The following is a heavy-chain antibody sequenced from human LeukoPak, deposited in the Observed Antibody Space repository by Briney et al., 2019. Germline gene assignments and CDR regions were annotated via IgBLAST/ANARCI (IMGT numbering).Heavy chain of an antibody. D-gene: IGHD6-19*01. CDR2: ISADGTTI. Sequence: HPGGSLRLSCAASGFTFSHYTMNWVRQAPGKGLEWMSYISADGTTIYYADSVKGRFTISRDNAKNSLYLQMNSLRVEDTAVYYCARVLGYSTGWYYFDHWGQGTLVTVSS. CDR3: ARVLGYSTGWYYFDH. V-gene: IGHV3-48*04. CDR1: GFTFSHYT. J-gene: IGHJ4*02.